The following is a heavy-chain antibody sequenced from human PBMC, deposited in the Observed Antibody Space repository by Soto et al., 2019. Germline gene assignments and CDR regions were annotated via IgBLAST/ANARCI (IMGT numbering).Heavy chain of an antibody. CDR2: VSYDSNYI. J-gene: IGHJ4*02. V-gene: IGHV3-21*01. CDR3: ARERGWQLYFDY. Sequence: GGSLRLSCAASGFSFGSYSMNWVRQAPGKGLEWVSLVSYDSNYIYYADSVKGRFTISRDNAKDSVYLQMNSLRAEDTAVYYCARERGWQLYFDYWGQGALVTVSS. CDR1: GFSFGSYS. D-gene: IGHD6-13*01.